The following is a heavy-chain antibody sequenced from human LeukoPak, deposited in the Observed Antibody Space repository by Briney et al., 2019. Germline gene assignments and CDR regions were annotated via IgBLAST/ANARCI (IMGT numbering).Heavy chain of an antibody. J-gene: IGHJ4*02. CDR1: GGSISTSSYY. Sequence: SETLSLTCTVSGGSISTSSYYWGWIRQPPGKGLEWIGSVYYSGSSYYNPTLKSRVTITVDTSKNQFSLKISSVTAADTAVYYCARREYSSISNFDYWGQGTLVTVSS. V-gene: IGHV4-39*01. D-gene: IGHD6-6*01. CDR2: VYYSGSS. CDR3: ARREYSSISNFDY.